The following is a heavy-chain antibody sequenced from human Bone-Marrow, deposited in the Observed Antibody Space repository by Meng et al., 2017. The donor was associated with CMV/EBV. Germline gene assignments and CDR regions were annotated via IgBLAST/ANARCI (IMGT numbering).Heavy chain of an antibody. Sequence: GESLKISCAAFGFTFSSYWMHWVRQAPGKGLVWVSRINSDGSSTSYADSVKGRFTISRDNAKNTLYLQMNSLRAEDTAVYYCARARVVVPAAMAYWGQGTLVTVSS. CDR2: INSDGSST. J-gene: IGHJ4*02. CDR3: ARARVVVPAAMAY. D-gene: IGHD2-2*01. V-gene: IGHV3-74*01. CDR1: GFTFSSYW.